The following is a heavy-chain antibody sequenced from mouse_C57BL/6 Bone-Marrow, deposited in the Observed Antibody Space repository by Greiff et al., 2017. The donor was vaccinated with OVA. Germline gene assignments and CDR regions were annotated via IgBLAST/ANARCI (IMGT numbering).Heavy chain of an antibody. Sequence: VQLQQSGPVLVKPGASVKMSCKASGYTFTDYYMNWVKQSHGQGLEWIGGINPYNGGTRYNQKFKGKATLTVDKSSSTAYMELIGLTSEDSAVDCCGPTVPFAYRGQGTLVTVSA. D-gene: IGHD1-1*01. CDR2: INPYNGGT. CDR3: GPTVPFAY. V-gene: IGHV1-19*01. CDR1: GYTFTDYY. J-gene: IGHJ3*01.